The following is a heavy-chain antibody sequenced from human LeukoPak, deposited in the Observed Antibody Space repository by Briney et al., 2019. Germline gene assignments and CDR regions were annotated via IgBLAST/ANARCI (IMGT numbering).Heavy chain of an antibody. CDR1: GYSISSSNW. J-gene: IGHJ4*02. CDR3: ARTPRITIFGVVN. Sequence: SDTLSLTCAVSGYSISSSNWWGWIRQPPGKGLEWIGYIYYSGSTNYNPSLKSRVTMSVDTSKNQFSLKLSSVTALDTAVYYCARTPRITIFGVVNWGQGTLVTVSS. D-gene: IGHD3-3*01. V-gene: IGHV4-28*06. CDR2: IYYSGST.